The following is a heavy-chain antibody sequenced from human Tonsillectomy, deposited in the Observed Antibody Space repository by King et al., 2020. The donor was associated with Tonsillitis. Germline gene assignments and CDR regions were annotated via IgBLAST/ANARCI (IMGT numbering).Heavy chain of an antibody. CDR2: IFYSGNT. D-gene: IGHD5-18*01. CDR3: AVGRSLYSYGQFDY. CDR1: GGSISSGDYY. J-gene: IGHJ4*02. V-gene: IGHV4-30-4*01. Sequence: VQLQESGPGLVKPSQTLSLTCTVSGGSISSGDYYWSLIRQPPGKGLEWIGYIFYSGNTYYNPSLKSRVTMSADTSKNQFSLNVSSVTAADTAVYYCAVGRSLYSYGQFDYWGQGALVTVSS.